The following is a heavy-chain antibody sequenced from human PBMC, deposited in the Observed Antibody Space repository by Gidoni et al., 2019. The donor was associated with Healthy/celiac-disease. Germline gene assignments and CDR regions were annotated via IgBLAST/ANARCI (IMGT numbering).Heavy chain of an antibody. CDR1: GFTFSSYS. D-gene: IGHD4-17*01. J-gene: IGHJ4*02. CDR2: IRSSSSYI. V-gene: IGHV3-21*01. Sequence: EVQLVESGGGLVKPGGSLRLSRAASGFTFSSYSMNWVRQAPGKGLEWVSSIRSSSSYIYYADSVKGRFTISRDNAKNSLYLQMSSLRAEDTAVYYCARAEYGGSLDYWGQGTLVTVSS. CDR3: ARAEYGGSLDY.